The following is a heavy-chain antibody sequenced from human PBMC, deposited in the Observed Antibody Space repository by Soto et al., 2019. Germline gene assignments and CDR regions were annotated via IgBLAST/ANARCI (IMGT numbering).Heavy chain of an antibody. J-gene: IGHJ6*02. CDR1: GGSFSGYY. CDR2: INHSGST. Sequence: QVQLQQWGAGLLKPSETLSLTCAVYGGSFSGYYWSWIRQPPGKGLEWIGEINHSGSTNYNPSLKSRVTISVATSKNQFSLTLSSATAADTAVYYCARGGSGYDWLYYYYYGMDVWGQGTTVTVSS. V-gene: IGHV4-34*01. CDR3: ARGGSGYDWLYYYYYGMDV. D-gene: IGHD6-25*01.